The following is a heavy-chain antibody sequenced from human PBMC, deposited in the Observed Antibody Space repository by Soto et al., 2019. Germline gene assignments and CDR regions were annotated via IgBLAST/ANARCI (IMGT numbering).Heavy chain of an antibody. Sequence: EVQLLESGGGLVQPGGSLRLSCAASGFTFSSYAMIWVRQAPGKGLEWVSAVSGSGGNTYYADSVKGRFTISRDNSKNTLYLQMNSLRAEGTAVYYCARNINSGSYYYSDYWVQGTLVTVSS. CDR1: GFTFSSYA. V-gene: IGHV3-23*01. CDR2: VSGSGGNT. J-gene: IGHJ4*02. D-gene: IGHD3-10*01. CDR3: ARNINSGSYYYSDY.